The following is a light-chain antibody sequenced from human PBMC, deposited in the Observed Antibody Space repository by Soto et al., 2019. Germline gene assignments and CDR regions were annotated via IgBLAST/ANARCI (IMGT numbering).Light chain of an antibody. CDR1: SSDVGRYNL. J-gene: IGLJ1*01. CDR3: CSYAGSSTYV. Sequence: QSALTQPASVSGSPGQSITISCTVTSSDVGRYNLVSWYQQHPGKAPKLIIHEDSKRSSGLSNRFSGSKSGNTASLTISGLQAEDEADYYCCSYAGSSTYVFGTGTKVTVL. CDR2: EDS. V-gene: IGLV2-23*01.